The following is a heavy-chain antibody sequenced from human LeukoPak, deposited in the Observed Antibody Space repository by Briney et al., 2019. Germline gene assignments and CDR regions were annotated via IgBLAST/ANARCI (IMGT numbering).Heavy chain of an antibody. CDR3: AFGFSSGWSTRIQLGFQH. CDR2: ISSSGSTI. CDR1: GFTFSDYY. V-gene: IGHV3-11*01. J-gene: IGHJ1*01. D-gene: IGHD6-19*01. Sequence: GGSLRLSCAASGFTFSDYYMSWIRQAPGKGLEWVSYISSSGSTIYYADSVKGRFTISRDNAKNSLYLQMNSLRAEDTAVYYCAFGFSSGWSTRIQLGFQHWGQGTLVTVSS.